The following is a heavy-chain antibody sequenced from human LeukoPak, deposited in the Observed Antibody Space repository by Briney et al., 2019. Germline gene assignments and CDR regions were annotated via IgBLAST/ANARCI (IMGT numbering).Heavy chain of an antibody. V-gene: IGHV3-30*18. CDR2: ISYDGSNK. J-gene: IGHJ4*02. Sequence: PGRSLRLSCAASGFTFSSYGMHWARQAPGKGLEWVAVISYDGSNKYYADSVKGRFTISRDNSKNTLYLQMNSLRAEDTAVYYCAKGYSGYESFDYWGQGTLVTVSS. CDR1: GFTFSSYG. CDR3: AKGYSGYESFDY. D-gene: IGHD5-12*01.